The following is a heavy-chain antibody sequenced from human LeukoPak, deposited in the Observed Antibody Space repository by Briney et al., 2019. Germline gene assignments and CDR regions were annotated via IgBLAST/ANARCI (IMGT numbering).Heavy chain of an antibody. CDR1: GGSISSYY. D-gene: IGHD6-19*01. J-gene: IGHJ5*02. V-gene: IGHV4-59*01. CDR3: ARGLPVAGTS. Sequence: SETLSLTCTVSGGSISSYYWSWIRQPPGKGLEWIGYIYYSGSTNYNPSLKSRVTISVDTSKNQFSLKLSSVTAADTAVYYCARGLPVAGTSWGQGTLVTVSS. CDR2: IYYSGST.